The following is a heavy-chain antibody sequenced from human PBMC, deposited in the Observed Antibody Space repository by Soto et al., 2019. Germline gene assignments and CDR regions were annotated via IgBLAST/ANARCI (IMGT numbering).Heavy chain of an antibody. D-gene: IGHD2-21*02. Sequence: QVQLQESGPGLVKPSQTLSLTCTVSGGSISSGGYYWSWIRQHPGKGLEWIGYIYYSGSTYYNPSLKSRVTISVDTSKNQFSLKLSSVTAADTAVYYCARGGVGIVVVTDPDAFDIWGQGTMVTVSS. CDR3: ARGGVGIVVVTDPDAFDI. J-gene: IGHJ3*02. CDR1: GGSISSGGYY. V-gene: IGHV4-31*03. CDR2: IYYSGST.